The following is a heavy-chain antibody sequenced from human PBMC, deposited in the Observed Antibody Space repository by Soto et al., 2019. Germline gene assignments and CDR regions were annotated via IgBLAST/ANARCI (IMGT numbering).Heavy chain of an antibody. Sequence: QVQLQESGPGLVRPSGTLSLTCAVSIGSISSNNWWSWVRQPPGKGLEWIGEIHHSGRTNYNPSLKSRVTISVDNSNIQFSLILSSVTAADTALSYCARNRLLRYDFDYWGQGTLVTVSS. V-gene: IGHV4-4*02. D-gene: IGHD5-12*01. CDR1: IGSISSNNW. CDR2: IHHSGRT. J-gene: IGHJ4*02. CDR3: ARNRLLRYDFDY.